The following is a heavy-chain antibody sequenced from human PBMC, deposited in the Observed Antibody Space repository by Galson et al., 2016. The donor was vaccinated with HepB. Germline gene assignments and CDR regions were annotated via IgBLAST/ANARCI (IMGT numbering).Heavy chain of an antibody. V-gene: IGHV3-7*03. CDR1: TSTFSSHY. D-gene: IGHD3-22*01. J-gene: IGHJ1*01. CDR3: ALYYYDSSVFVEYFQH. CDR2: IKPDGSER. Sequence: SLRLSCAASTSTFSSHYMNWVRQAPGKGLEWVANIKPDGSERYYGDYLKGRFTISRDHAKTSLYLQMNNLRAEDTAVYYCALYYYDSSVFVEYFQHWVQGTRVTVSS.